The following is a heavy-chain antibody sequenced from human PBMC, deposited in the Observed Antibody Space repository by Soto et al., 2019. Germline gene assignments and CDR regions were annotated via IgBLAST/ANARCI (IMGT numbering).Heavy chain of an antibody. Sequence: KTSETLSLTCKVSGGSITSYRWSWIRQSAGKGLEWIGRINTSGNTHYNPSLKSQVTVSIDTSQNQFFLTVTSVTAADSAVYYCARESGDNWDYEAYWGQGTPVTVSS. D-gene: IGHD1-7*01. CDR2: INTSGNT. CDR1: GGSITSYR. V-gene: IGHV4-4*07. J-gene: IGHJ4*02. CDR3: ARESGDNWDYEAY.